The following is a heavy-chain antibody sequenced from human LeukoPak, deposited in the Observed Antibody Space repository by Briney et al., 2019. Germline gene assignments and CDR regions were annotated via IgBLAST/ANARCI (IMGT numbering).Heavy chain of an antibody. CDR1: EFTFRNYA. Sequence: PGGSLRLSCAASEFTFRNYAMAWFRQAPGKGLEWASAISGSGANRYFADSVKGRFTISRDNSRNALYLQMNSLRAEDTAVYFCARQVGPDYWGQGTLVTVSS. CDR3: ARQVGPDY. V-gene: IGHV3-23*01. J-gene: IGHJ4*02. CDR2: ISGSGANR.